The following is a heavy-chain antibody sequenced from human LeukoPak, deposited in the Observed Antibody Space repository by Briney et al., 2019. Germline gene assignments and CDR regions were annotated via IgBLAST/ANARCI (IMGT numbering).Heavy chain of an antibody. V-gene: IGHV3-30*03. CDR2: ILYDGTNE. CDR3: AREGGYCNGANCPRRIDD. J-gene: IGHJ4*02. D-gene: IGHD2-15*01. CDR1: GFTFRNYG. Sequence: GTSLRLSCAASGFTFRNYGIHWVRQAPGKWMEWVAVILYDGTNEYYADSVKGRFIISRDNFKNTAYLQMNSLRAEDTAVYYCAREGGYCNGANCPRRIDDWGEGTLVTVSS.